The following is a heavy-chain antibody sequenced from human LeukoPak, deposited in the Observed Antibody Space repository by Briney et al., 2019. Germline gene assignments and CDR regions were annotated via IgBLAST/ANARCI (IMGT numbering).Heavy chain of an antibody. CDR2: INWSGGST. V-gene: IGHV3-20*04. Sequence: GGSLRLSCTASGFAFDEHGMSWVRHVPGKGLEWVSGINWSGGSTGYADPLRGRFTISRDNAKNSLYLQMDSLRAEDTALYYCARAPVTSPFYFDYWGQGTLVTVSS. CDR3: ARAPVTSPFYFDY. D-gene: IGHD2-2*01. CDR1: GFAFDEHG. J-gene: IGHJ4*02.